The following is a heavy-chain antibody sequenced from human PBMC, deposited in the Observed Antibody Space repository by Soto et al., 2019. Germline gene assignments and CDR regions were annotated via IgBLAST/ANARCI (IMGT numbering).Heavy chain of an antibody. CDR1: GFSLSSYS. CDR2: ISSGSNYV. D-gene: IGHD2-2*01. V-gene: IGHV3-21*01. Sequence: EVQLVESGGDLVKPGGSLRLACVASGFSLSSYSMNWVRQAPGKGLEWVSYISSGSNYVYNADSVKGRFTISRDNPKNSLYLQMNSLRAEDTAVYYCAREGGIPAGGMDVWGQGTTVTVSS. J-gene: IGHJ6*02. CDR3: AREGGIPAGGMDV.